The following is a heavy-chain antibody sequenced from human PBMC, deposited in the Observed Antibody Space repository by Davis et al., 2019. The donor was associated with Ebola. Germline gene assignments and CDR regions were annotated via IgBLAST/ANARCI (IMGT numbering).Heavy chain of an antibody. V-gene: IGHV3-64D*06. CDR1: GSTFDDYA. J-gene: IGHJ4*02. Sequence: AGSLTLSCVASGSTFDDYAMHWVRQAPGQGLEYVSAISSNGVSTYYADSVKGRFTISRDNSKNTLYLQMSSLRAEDTAVYYCVKGYGDYKFDYWGQGTLVTVSS. D-gene: IGHD4-17*01. CDR2: ISSNGVST. CDR3: VKGYGDYKFDY.